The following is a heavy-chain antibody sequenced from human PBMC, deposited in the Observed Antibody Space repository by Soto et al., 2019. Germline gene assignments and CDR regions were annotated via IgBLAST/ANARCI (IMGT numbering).Heavy chain of an antibody. J-gene: IGHJ4*02. V-gene: IGHV1-69*12. Sequence: QVQLVQSGAEVKKPGSSVRVSCKASGGTFNNYAFNWVRQAPGQGLEWMGGLIPIFTTPHYAQKFQGRVTITADESTSTFYMELSNLRSADTAIYFCARGSSSWFLAYWGQGTLVTVSS. CDR1: GGTFNNYA. D-gene: IGHD6-13*01. CDR3: ARGSSSWFLAY. CDR2: LIPIFTTP.